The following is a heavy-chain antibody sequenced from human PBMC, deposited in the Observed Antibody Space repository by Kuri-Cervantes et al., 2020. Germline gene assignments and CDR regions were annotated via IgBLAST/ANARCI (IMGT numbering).Heavy chain of an antibody. CDR1: GFTFSSYW. CDR2: INSDGSST. V-gene: IGHV3-74*01. CDR3: AVEKISGWYVEGIVDY. Sequence: GGSLRLSCAASGFTFSSYWMHWVRQVPGKGLVWVSRINSDGSSTSYADSVKGRFTISRDNAKNTLYLQMNSLRAEDTAVYYCAVEKISGWYVEGIVDYWGRGTLVTVSS. J-gene: IGHJ4*02. D-gene: IGHD6-19*01.